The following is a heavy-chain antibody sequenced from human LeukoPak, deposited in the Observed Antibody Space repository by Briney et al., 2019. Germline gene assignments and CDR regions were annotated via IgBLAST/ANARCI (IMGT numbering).Heavy chain of an antibody. CDR2: ISTYNGNT. Sequence: ASVKVSCKPSGYTFTSYGISWVRQAPGQGLEWMGWISTYNGNTNYAQKFQGRVTMTTETSTSTVYMELRSLGSDDTAMYYCARSFYYGSSYYPFDYWGQGALVTVSS. CDR1: GYTFTSYG. V-gene: IGHV1-18*01. D-gene: IGHD3-22*01. J-gene: IGHJ4*02. CDR3: ARSFYYGSSYYPFDY.